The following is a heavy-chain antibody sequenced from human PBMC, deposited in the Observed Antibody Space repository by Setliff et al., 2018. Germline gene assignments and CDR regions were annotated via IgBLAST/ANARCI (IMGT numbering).Heavy chain of an antibody. CDR3: ARESRYYYDNLGTLDY. CDR2: IYSSGST. V-gene: IGHV4-4*09. J-gene: IGHJ4*02. D-gene: IGHD3-22*01. Sequence: SETLSLTCTVSGGSLSSYYWSWFRQPPGKGLEWIGYIYSSGSTYYNPSLKSRVSISVDTSKNQFSLKLSSVTAADTAVYYCARESRYYYDNLGTLDYWGQGTLVTVSS. CDR1: GGSLSSYY.